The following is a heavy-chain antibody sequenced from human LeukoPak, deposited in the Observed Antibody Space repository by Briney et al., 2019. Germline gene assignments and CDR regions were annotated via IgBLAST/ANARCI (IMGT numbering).Heavy chain of an antibody. CDR1: GGYISSYY. CDR3: ARGGYYGSGNDFRFDP. D-gene: IGHD3-10*01. Sequence: SETLSLTCTVSGGYISSYYWSWLRQPPGEGLEWLGYVYYTGSTNYNPSLKSRVTISVDTSKSQFSLKLSSVNAADTAIYYCARGGYYGSGNDFRFDPWGQGTLVTVSS. J-gene: IGHJ5*02. V-gene: IGHV4-59*01. CDR2: VYYTGST.